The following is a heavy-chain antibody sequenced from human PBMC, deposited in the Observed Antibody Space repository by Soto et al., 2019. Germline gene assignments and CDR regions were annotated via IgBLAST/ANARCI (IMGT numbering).Heavy chain of an antibody. CDR1: GFTFSNYW. D-gene: IGHD2-15*01. J-gene: IGHJ6*02. Sequence: GGSLRLSCAASGFTFSNYWMTWVRQAPGKGLEWVANIRQDGSEGSYVDSVKGRFTISRDNAKVSLFLQMNSLRAEDTAVYYCARARGSKSMDVWGQGTTVTV. V-gene: IGHV3-7*03. CDR2: IRQDGSEG. CDR3: ARARGSKSMDV.